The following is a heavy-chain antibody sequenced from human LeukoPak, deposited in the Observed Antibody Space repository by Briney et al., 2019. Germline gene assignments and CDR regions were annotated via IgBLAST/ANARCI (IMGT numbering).Heavy chain of an antibody. CDR1: GYTFTSYG. Sequence: VAPVKVSCKASGYTFTSYGISWVRQAPGQGLEWMGWISAYNGNTNYAQKLQGRVTMTTDTSTSTAYMELRSLRSDDTAVYYCARVYDYVWGSYRYYLDYWGQGTLVTVSS. D-gene: IGHD3-16*02. J-gene: IGHJ4*02. CDR2: ISAYNGNT. CDR3: ARVYDYVWGSYRYYLDY. V-gene: IGHV1-18*01.